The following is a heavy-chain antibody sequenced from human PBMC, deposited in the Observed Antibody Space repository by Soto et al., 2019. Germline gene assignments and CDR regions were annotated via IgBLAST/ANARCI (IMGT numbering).Heavy chain of an antibody. Sequence: LSLTCTVSGGSITTGGSYWSWIRQHPGKGLEWIGNIYHSGNTYYNPSLKSRLTISVDTSKNHFSLMVDSVTAADTAVYYCARARFQVLYGKPYFDSWGQGTLVTVSS. V-gene: IGHV4-31*03. D-gene: IGHD2-2*02. CDR1: GGSITTGGSY. CDR3: ARARFQVLYGKPYFDS. J-gene: IGHJ4*02. CDR2: IYHSGNT.